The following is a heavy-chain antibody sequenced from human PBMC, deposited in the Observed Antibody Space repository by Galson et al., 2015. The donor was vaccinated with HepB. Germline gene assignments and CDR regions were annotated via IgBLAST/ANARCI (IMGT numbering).Heavy chain of an antibody. CDR2: ISYDGSNK. D-gene: IGHD3-22*01. J-gene: IGHJ4*02. Sequence: SLRLSCAASGFTFSSYGMHWVRKAPGKGLEWVAVISYDGSNKYYADSVKGRFTISRDNSKNTLYLQMNSLRAEDTAVYYCAKDYYDEQYYFDYWGQGTLVTVSS. CDR1: GFTFSSYG. CDR3: AKDYYDEQYYFDY. V-gene: IGHV3-30*18.